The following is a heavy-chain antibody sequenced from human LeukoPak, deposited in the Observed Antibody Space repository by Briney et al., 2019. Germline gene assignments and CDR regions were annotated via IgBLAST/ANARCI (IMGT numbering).Heavy chain of an antibody. V-gene: IGHV3-48*04. CDR2: ISSSGSTI. CDR1: GFTFNTYS. J-gene: IGHJ6*04. Sequence: GGSLRLSCEASGFTFNTYSMNWARQAPGKGLEWVSYISSSGSTIYYADSVKGRFTISSDNAKNSLYLQMNSLRAEDTAVYYCAELSITMIGGVWGKGTTVTISS. CDR3: AELSITMIGGV. D-gene: IGHD3-10*02.